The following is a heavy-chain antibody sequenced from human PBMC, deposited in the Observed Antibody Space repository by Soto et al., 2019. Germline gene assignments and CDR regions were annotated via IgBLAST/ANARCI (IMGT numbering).Heavy chain of an antibody. CDR3: ARDGADTAMVTVHGMDV. D-gene: IGHD5-18*01. CDR2: IYYSGST. Sequence: SETLSLTCTVSGGSISSGGYYWSWIRQHPGKGLEWIGYIYYSGSTYYNPSLKSRVTISVDMSKNQFSLKLSSVTAADTAVYYCARDGADTAMVTVHGMDVWGQGTTVTVSS. CDR1: GGSISSGGYY. V-gene: IGHV4-31*03. J-gene: IGHJ6*02.